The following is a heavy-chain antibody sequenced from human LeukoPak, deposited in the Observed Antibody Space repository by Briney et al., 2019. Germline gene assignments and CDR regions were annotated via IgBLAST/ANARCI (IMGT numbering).Heavy chain of an antibody. V-gene: IGHV1-46*01. CDR2: LNPSGGST. D-gene: IGHD2-15*01. CDR3: ARDIPWFSGPANVAAPFRDY. J-gene: IGHJ4*02. Sequence: ASVKVSCKASGYTFTSYYMHWVRQAPGQGLEWVGILNPSGGSTSYAQKFQGRVTMTRETSTSTVYMELSSMRSEDTAVYYCARDIPWFSGPANVAAPFRDYWGRYTLVTVS. CDR1: GYTFTSYY.